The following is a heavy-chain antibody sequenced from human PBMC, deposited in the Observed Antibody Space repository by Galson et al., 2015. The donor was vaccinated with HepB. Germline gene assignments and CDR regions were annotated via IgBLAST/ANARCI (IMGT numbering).Heavy chain of an antibody. CDR3: AKDLSNYGACLDI. CDR1: GFTFSNYG. Sequence: SLRLSCAASGFTFSNYGMHWVRQAPGKGLEWVAVIWYDGTYENYADSVKGRFTISRDNSKNTLYLQVSSLRAEDTAIYYCAKDLSNYGACLDIWGQGTMVTVSS. D-gene: IGHD4-17*01. V-gene: IGHV3-33*06. CDR2: IWYDGTYE. J-gene: IGHJ3*02.